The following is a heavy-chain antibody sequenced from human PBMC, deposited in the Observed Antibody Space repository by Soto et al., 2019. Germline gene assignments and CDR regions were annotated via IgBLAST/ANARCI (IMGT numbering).Heavy chain of an antibody. J-gene: IGHJ6*02. CDR1: GGSISSSNW. Sequence: AFSGGSISSSNWWSWVRQPPGKGLEWIGEIYHSGSTNYNPSLKSRVTISVDKSKNQFSLMLSSVTAADTAVYYCARDCFDSYDYYYGMDVWGQGTTVTVSS. CDR3: ARDCFDSYDYYYGMDV. D-gene: IGHD2-21*01. CDR2: IYHSGST. V-gene: IGHV4-4*02.